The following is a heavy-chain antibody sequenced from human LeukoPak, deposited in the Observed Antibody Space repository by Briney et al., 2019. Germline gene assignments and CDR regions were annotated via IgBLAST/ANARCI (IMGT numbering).Heavy chain of an antibody. V-gene: IGHV3-7*01. CDR2: IKKGGSEK. CDR1: GFTFSSYS. CDR3: ARDLYRIVVVPHYFDY. D-gene: IGHD3-22*01. Sequence: GGSLRLSCAASGFTFSSYSMNWVRQAPGKGLEWVANIKKGGSEKYYVDSVKGRFTISRDNAKNSLYLQMNSLRAEDTAVYYCARDLYRIVVVPHYFDYWGQGTLVTVSS. J-gene: IGHJ4*02.